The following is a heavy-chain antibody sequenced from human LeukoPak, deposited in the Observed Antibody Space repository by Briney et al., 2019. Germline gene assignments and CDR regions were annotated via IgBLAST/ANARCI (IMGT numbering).Heavy chain of an antibody. D-gene: IGHD1-26*01. CDR1: GGSFSGYY. V-gene: IGHV4-34*01. CDR2: INHSGST. Sequence: SETLSLTCAVYGGSFSGYYWNWIRQPPGKGLEWIGEINHSGSTNYNPSLKSRVAMSVDTSKNQFSLKLSSVTAADTAVYYCARDGGRDSGSYYEDCWGQGTLVTVSS. J-gene: IGHJ4*02. CDR3: ARDGGRDSGSYYEDC.